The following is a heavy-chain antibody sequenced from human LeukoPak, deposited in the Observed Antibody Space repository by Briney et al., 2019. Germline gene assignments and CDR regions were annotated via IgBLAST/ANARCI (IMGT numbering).Heavy chain of an antibody. V-gene: IGHV3-66*01. Sequence: LSLTCTVSGGSISSGSYYWSWVRQAPGKGLEWLSVIYISGSTSYADSVKGRFTISRDNSKNTLYLQMDSLRVEDTAVYYCARGAGSASYSKSWGQGTLVTVSS. CDR3: ARGAGSASYSKS. D-gene: IGHD3-10*01. J-gene: IGHJ5*02. CDR1: GGSISSGSYY. CDR2: IYISGST.